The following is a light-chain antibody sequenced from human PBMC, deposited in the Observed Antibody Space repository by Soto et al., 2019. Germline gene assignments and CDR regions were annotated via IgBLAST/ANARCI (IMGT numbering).Light chain of an antibody. CDR3: AAWDDSLNGLV. CDR2: NNN. Sequence: QSVLTQPPSASRTPGQRVTISCSRSSSNIGSNTVNWYQQLPGTAPKLLIYNNNQRPSGVPDRFSGSKSGTSASLAISGLQSEDEADYYCAAWDDSLNGLVFGTGTKLTVL. CDR1: SSNIGSNT. J-gene: IGLJ1*01. V-gene: IGLV1-44*01.